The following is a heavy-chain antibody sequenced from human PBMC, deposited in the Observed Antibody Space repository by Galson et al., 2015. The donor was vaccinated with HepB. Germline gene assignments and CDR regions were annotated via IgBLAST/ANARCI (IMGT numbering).Heavy chain of an antibody. CDR3: ASSNYYFRAGTWYNGSDY. Sequence: QSGAEVKKPGESLRISCTGSGYSFTAVWITWVRQIPGKGLEWLGRIDPSDSYTHYSPSFQGHLTISVDKSITTAYLQWSSLKASETAIDYCASSNYYFRAGTWYNGSDYWGQGTLVTVSS. V-gene: IGHV5-10-1*01. CDR1: GYSFTAVW. CDR2: IDPSDSYT. D-gene: IGHD3-10*01. J-gene: IGHJ4*02.